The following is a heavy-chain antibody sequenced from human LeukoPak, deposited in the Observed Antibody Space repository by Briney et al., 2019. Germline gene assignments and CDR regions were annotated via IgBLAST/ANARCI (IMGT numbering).Heavy chain of an antibody. CDR3: ARVRTTVTYYFDY. J-gene: IGHJ4*02. V-gene: IGHV3-48*04. Sequence: GGSLRLSCAGSGFTFKTYSMNWVRQAPGKGLEWVSYISTSSSTIYYADSVKGRFTISRDSAKNSLYLQMNSLRAEDTAVYYCARVRTTVTYYFDYWGQGTLVTVSS. CDR2: ISTSSSTI. D-gene: IGHD4-17*01. CDR1: GFTFKTYS.